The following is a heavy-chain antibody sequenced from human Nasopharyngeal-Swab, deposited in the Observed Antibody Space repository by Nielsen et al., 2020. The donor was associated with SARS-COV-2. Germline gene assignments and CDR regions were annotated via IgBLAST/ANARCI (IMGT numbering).Heavy chain of an antibody. CDR2: IYPGDSDT. D-gene: IGHD3-22*01. V-gene: IGHV5-51*01. J-gene: IGHJ4*02. Sequence: GESLKISCEGSGYSFTSYWIGWVRQIPGKGLEWMGIIYPGDSDTRYSPSFQGQVTISADKSISTAYLQWSSLKASDTAMYYCARGGTRYYYDSSGYYYWGQGTLVTVSS. CDR1: GYSFTSYW. CDR3: ARGGTRYYYDSSGYYY.